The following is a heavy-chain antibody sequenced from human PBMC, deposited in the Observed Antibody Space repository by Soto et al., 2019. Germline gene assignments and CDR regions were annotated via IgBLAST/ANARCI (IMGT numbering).Heavy chain of an antibody. V-gene: IGHV3-23*01. CDR3: AKLLVTQMPYYYYGLDV. D-gene: IGHD2-21*02. CDR1: GFTFSNYA. Sequence: GGSLRLSCGVSGFTFSNYAMSWVRQAPGKGLEWVSAINIGGDTTYYADSVKGRFTMSRDNSKNTLYLQMNSLRAEDTAVYYCAKLLVTQMPYYYYGLDVWGQGTMVTVSS. CDR2: INIGGDTT. J-gene: IGHJ6*02.